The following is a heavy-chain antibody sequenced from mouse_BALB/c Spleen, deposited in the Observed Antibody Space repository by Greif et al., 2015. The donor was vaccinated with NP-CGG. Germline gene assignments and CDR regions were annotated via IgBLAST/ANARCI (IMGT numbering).Heavy chain of an antibody. CDR2: INPYNGDT. CDR1: GYSFTGYF. D-gene: IGHD2-4*01. Sequence: EVQLQESGPELVKPGASVKISCEASGYSFTGYFMNWVMQSHGKSLEWIGRINPYNGDTFYNQKFKGKATLTVDKSSSTAHMELRSLASEDSAVYYCARAGVYDYDEWFAYWGQGTLVTVSA. CDR3: ARAGVYDYDEWFAY. J-gene: IGHJ3*01. V-gene: IGHV1-20*02.